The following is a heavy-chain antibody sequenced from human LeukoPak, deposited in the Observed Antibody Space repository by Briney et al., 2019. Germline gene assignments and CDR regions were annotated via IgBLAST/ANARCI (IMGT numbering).Heavy chain of an antibody. CDR1: GGSFSGYY. Sequence: SETLSLTCAVYGGSFSGYYWSWIRQPPGKGLEWIGEINHSGSTNYNPSLKSRVTISVDTSKNQFSLKLSSVTAADTAVYYCARDYLADGMDVWGQGTTVTVSS. CDR3: ARDYLADGMDV. D-gene: IGHD3-10*01. J-gene: IGHJ6*02. CDR2: INHSGST. V-gene: IGHV4-34*01.